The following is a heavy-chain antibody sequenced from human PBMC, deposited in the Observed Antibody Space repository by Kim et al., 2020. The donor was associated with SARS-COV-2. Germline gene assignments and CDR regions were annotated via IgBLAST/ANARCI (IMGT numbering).Heavy chain of an antibody. CDR3: ARGGSWTFDC. V-gene: IGHV3-7*01. Sequence: ENFYADSLKSRYTIARDNGKNSLYLQMNRRRADGTAVYHCARGGSWTFDCWGRGTLVTVSS. CDR2: EN. D-gene: IGHD1-1*01. J-gene: IGHJ4*02.